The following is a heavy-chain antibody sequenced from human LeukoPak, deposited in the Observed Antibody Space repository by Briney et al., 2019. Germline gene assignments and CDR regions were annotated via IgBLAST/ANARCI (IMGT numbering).Heavy chain of an antibody. CDR3: TRREDSSGYRFDY. CDR1: GFTFSGSA. CDR2: IRSKANSYAT. V-gene: IGHV3-73*01. Sequence: GGSLRLSCAASGFTFSGSAMHWVRQASGKGLEWVGRIRSKANSYATAYAASVKGRFTISRDDSKNTAYLQMNSLKTEDTAVYYCTRREDSSGYRFDYWGQGTLVTVSS. J-gene: IGHJ4*02. D-gene: IGHD3-22*01.